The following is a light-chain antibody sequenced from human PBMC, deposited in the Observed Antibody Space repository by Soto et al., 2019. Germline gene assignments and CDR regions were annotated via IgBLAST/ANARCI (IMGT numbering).Light chain of an antibody. Sequence: AIQMPKSPSSLSASVGARVPISGRASQGIGNALGWYQQKPGKPPKVLIYGASNLQSGVPPRFSGSGSGTDFTLAISSLQPEESATYYCLQDINYPWTVGQGTKVDIK. J-gene: IGKJ1*01. CDR2: GAS. CDR1: QGIGNA. CDR3: LQDINYPWT. V-gene: IGKV1-6*01.